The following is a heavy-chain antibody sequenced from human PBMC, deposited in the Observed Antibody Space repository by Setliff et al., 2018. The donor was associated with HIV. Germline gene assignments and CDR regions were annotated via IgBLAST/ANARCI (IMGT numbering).Heavy chain of an antibody. CDR3: AREIWGQVAHVPSGMDA. V-gene: IGHV4-4*07. CDR2: FYTSGST. D-gene: IGHD5-12*01. J-gene: IGHJ6*02. CDR1: GGSISSYY. Sequence: PSETLSLTCTVSGGSISSYYWSWIRQPAGKGLEWIGRFYTSGSTNYNPSLKSRVTMSVDTSKNQFSRKVRYVTAADTAIYYCAREIWGQVAHVPSGMDAWGQGTTVTVSS.